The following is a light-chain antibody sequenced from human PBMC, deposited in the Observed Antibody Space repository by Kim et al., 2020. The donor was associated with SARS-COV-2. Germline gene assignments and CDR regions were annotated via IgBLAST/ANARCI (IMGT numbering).Light chain of an antibody. CDR1: ETGSRNV. CDR3: QYYGSSPPRFS. J-gene: IGKJ3*01. CDR2: EAS. Sequence: GERAKENGRDSETGSRNVRAWYKQKQGQANRLLIDEASSGAAGIPDRFRGGGSGTDFTLTISGLEPEDSAVYCCQYYGSSPPRFSFGPGTRVDIK. V-gene: IGKV3-20*01.